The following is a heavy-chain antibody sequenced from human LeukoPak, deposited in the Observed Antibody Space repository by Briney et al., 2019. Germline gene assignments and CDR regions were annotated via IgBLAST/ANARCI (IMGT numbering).Heavy chain of an antibody. CDR2: ISYDGSNK. CDR3: AKDAGYCTNGVCYTPFDY. D-gene: IGHD2-8*01. Sequence: GGSLRLSCAASGFTFSSYGMHWVRQAPGKGLEWVAVISYDGSNKYYADSVKGRFTISRDNSKNTLYLRMNSLRAEDTAVYYCAKDAGYCTNGVCYTPFDYWGQGTLVTVSS. V-gene: IGHV3-30*18. CDR1: GFTFSSYG. J-gene: IGHJ4*02.